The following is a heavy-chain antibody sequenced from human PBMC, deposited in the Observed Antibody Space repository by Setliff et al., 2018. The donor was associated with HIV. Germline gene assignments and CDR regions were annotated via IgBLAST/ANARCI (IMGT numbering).Heavy chain of an antibody. J-gene: IGHJ6*02. Sequence: QTGGSLRLSCAASGFTFSSYGMHWVRQAPGKGLEWVAVIWYDGSNKHYADSVKGRFTISRDNSKNTVYLQMNSLRAEDTAVYYCARVPYFSFWSGYFDIYGMDVWGQGTAVTVSS. V-gene: IGHV3-33*08. CDR2: IWYDGSNK. D-gene: IGHD3-3*01. CDR1: GFTFSSYG. CDR3: ARVPYFSFWSGYFDIYGMDV.